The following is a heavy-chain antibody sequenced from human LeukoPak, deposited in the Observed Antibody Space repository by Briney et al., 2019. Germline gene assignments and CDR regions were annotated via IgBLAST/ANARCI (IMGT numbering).Heavy chain of an antibody. J-gene: IGHJ6*02. D-gene: IGHD2-2*01. CDR3: ARATTAAIYLADYYLYGMDV. CDR1: GFTFSSYA. CDR2: IISTGGST. Sequence: GGTLRLSCAASGFTFSSYAMHWVRQAPGKGLEYVSAIISTGGSTYYANSVKGRFTISRDNSKNTLYLQMGSLRAEDMAVYYCARATTAAIYLADYYLYGMDVWGQGTTVT. V-gene: IGHV3-64*01.